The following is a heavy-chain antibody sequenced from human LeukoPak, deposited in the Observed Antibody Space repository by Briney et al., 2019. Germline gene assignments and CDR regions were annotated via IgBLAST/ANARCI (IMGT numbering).Heavy chain of an antibody. V-gene: IGHV1-69*05. CDR3: ARGVRNYVNYYYMDV. J-gene: IGHJ6*03. CDR1: GGTFSSYA. CDR2: IIPIFGTA. D-gene: IGHD4-11*01. Sequence: ASVKVSCKASGGTFSSYAISWVRQAPGQELEWMGGIIPIFGTANYAQKFQGRVTITTDESTSTAYMELSSLRSEDTAVYYCARGVRNYVNYYYMDVWGKGTTVTVSS.